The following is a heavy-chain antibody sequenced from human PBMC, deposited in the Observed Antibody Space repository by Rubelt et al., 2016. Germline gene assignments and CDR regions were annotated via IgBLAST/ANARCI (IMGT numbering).Heavy chain of an antibody. J-gene: IGHJ4*02. CDR3: ARGVPPIG. CDR1: GGSFSGYY. V-gene: IGHV4-34*01. Sequence: QVQLQQWGAGLLKPSETLSLTCAVYGGSFSGYYWSWIRQPPGKGLEWIGEINHSGITNYNPSLKSRVAMSVDTAKNQFSLKRSAVTAADTAVDYGARGVPPIGWGQGTLVTVSS. CDR2: INHSGIT.